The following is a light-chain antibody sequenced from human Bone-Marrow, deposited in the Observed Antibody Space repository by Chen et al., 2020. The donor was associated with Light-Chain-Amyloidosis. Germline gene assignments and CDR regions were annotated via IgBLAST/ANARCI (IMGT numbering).Light chain of an antibody. CDR2: DDS. V-gene: IGLV1-40*01. CDR3: QSYDSSLTGYV. J-gene: IGLJ3*02. CDR1: SSNIGAGYG. Sequence: QSVLTQPPSVSGAPGQMVTISCTGSSSNIGAGYGVHWYQQLPGTAPKLLIYDDSNRPSGVPDRFSGSKSGTSGSLAITGLQAEDEADYYCQSYDSSLTGYVFGGGTKLTVL.